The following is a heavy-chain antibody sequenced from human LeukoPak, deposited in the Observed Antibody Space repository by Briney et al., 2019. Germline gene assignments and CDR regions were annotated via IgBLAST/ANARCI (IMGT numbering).Heavy chain of an antibody. V-gene: IGHV4-59*01. CDR1: GGSINAYY. CDR3: ARVGRGDHTCGSYSFDY. CDR2: INYSGST. J-gene: IGHJ4*02. D-gene: IGHD3-16*01. Sequence: SETLSLTCTVSGGSINAYYWSWIRQPPGKGLEWIGYINYSGSTNYNPSLKSRVTISLDTSNNHFSLKLTSVTAADTAVYYCARVGRGDHTCGSYSFDYWGQGTLVTVSS.